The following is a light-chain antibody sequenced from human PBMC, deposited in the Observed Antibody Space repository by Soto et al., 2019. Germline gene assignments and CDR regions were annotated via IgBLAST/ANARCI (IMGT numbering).Light chain of an antibody. Sequence: IGLTQSPGTLSWSPGERATLSFMASQSVSSSYLAWYQQKPGQAPRLLIYGASSRATGIPDRFSGSGSGTDFTLTISRLEPEDFAVYYCQQYGSSPRTFGQGTKVDIK. J-gene: IGKJ1*01. CDR1: QSVSSSY. V-gene: IGKV3-20*01. CDR2: GAS. CDR3: QQYGSSPRT.